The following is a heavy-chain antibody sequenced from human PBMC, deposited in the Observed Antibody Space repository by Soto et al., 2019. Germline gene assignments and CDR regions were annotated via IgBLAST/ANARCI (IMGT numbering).Heavy chain of an antibody. CDR3: VRDSARTFDY. CDR1: GFRFSAYW. CDR2: ISNDDNSA. D-gene: IGHD3-10*01. J-gene: IGHJ4*01. V-gene: IGHV3-74*01. Sequence: EVRLVESGGGLVRPGGSLRLSCAASGFRFSAYWIHWVRQVPGKGLAWVSHISNDDNSATYADSVKGRFTISRDDAKNTVYLQMNSLRADDTAVYYCVRDSARTFDYWGRGTLVTVSS.